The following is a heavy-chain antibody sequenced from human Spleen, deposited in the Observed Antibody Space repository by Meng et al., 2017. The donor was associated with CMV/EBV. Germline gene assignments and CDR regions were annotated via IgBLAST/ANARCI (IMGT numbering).Heavy chain of an antibody. CDR3: ARGGGWQQLEGDSYSYYGMDV. Sequence: GGSLRLCCAASGFTFRSYDIHWVRQATGKGLEWVSAITTAGDTYYPGSVKGRFTLSRENAKNPLYLQMSSLRAGDTAVYYCARGGGWQQLEGDSYSYYGMDVWGQGTTVTVSS. D-gene: IGHD6-13*01. J-gene: IGHJ6*02. V-gene: IGHV3-13*01. CDR1: GFTFRSYD. CDR2: ITTAGDT.